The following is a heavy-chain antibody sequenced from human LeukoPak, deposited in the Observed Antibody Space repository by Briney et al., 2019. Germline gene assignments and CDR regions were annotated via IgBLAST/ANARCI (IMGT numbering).Heavy chain of an antibody. CDR1: GFTFGDYA. Sequence: GRSLRLSCAASGFTFGDYAMRWVRRAPGKGLEWVSFISWNSGSILYADSVKGRFSISRDNAKNSLYLQMNSLRAEDTAFYYCAKALRDTFYFYYMDVWGKGTTVTVSS. J-gene: IGHJ6*03. CDR3: AKALRDTFYFYYMDV. CDR2: ISWNSGSI. V-gene: IGHV3-9*01. D-gene: IGHD5-18*01.